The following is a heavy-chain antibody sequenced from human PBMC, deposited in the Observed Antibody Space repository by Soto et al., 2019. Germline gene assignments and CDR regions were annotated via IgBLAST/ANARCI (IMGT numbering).Heavy chain of an antibody. Sequence: ASVKVSCKASGYTFTSYGISWVRQAPGQGLEWMGWISAYNGNTNYAQKLQGRVTMTTDTSTSTAYMELRSLRSDDTAVYYCARGVVIEGYYYCGMDVWGQGTTVTVSS. D-gene: IGHD3-22*01. CDR2: ISAYNGNT. J-gene: IGHJ6*02. CDR1: GYTFTSYG. V-gene: IGHV1-18*04. CDR3: ARGVVIEGYYYCGMDV.